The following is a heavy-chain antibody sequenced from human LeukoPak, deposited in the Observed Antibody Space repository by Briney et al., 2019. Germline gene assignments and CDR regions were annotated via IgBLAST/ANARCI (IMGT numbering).Heavy chain of an antibody. CDR2: ISIYNGNT. J-gene: IGHJ6*02. V-gene: IGHV1-18*01. Sequence: ASVKVSCKSSGYTFSNYGVTWVRQAPGQGLEWMGWISIYNGNTKYAQKFQGRITMTTDTSTSTAYMELRRLRFDDTAMYYCARGDSLYHYGMDVWGQGTSVTASS. CDR3: ARGDSLYHYGMDV. CDR1: GYTFSNYG. D-gene: IGHD3-16*02.